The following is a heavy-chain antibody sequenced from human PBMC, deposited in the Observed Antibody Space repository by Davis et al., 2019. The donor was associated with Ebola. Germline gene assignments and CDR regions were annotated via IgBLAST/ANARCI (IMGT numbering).Heavy chain of an antibody. Sequence: LKISCAASGFTFSSYEMNWVRQAPGKGLEWVSYISSSGSTIYYADSVKGRFTISRDNAKNSLYLQMNSLRAEDTAVYYCARGPKGVVTARDYYYGMDVWGQGTTVTVSS. D-gene: IGHD3-3*01. CDR3: ARGPKGVVTARDYYYGMDV. V-gene: IGHV3-48*03. CDR2: ISSSGSTI. J-gene: IGHJ6*02. CDR1: GFTFSSYE.